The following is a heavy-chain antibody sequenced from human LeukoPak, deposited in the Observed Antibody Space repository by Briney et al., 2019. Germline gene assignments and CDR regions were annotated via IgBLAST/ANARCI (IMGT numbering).Heavy chain of an antibody. CDR3: ARLDIVVVPAADP. CDR2: VNHSGST. D-gene: IGHD2-2*03. CDR1: GGSFSGYY. J-gene: IGHJ5*02. V-gene: IGHV4-34*01. Sequence: PSETLSLTCAVYGGSFSGYYWSWIRQPPGKGLEWIGEVNHSGSTNYNPSLKSRVTISVDTSKNQFSLKLSSVTAADTAVYYCARLDIVVVPAADPWGQGTLVTVSS.